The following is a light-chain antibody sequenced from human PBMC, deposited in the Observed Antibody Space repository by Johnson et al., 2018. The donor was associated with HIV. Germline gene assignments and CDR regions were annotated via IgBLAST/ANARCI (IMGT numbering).Light chain of an antibody. CDR1: RSSTGRNY. V-gene: IGLV1-51*02. CDR2: ENN. J-gene: IGLJ1*01. Sequence: QSVLTQPPSVSAAPGQKVTIYCSGSRSSTGRNYASWYQQLPGTAPKLLIYENNKRPSGIPDRFSGSKSGTSAHRGITGPPNGDDAEYYSGTWDSSLRTGFFGTGTKVTV. CDR3: GTWDSSLRTGF.